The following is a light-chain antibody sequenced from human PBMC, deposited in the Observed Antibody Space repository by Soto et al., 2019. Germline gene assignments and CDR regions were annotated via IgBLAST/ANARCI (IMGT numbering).Light chain of an antibody. J-gene: IGKJ1*01. V-gene: IGKV3-11*01. CDR3: QQRSNWPKT. Sequence: TQSPSSLSASVGDRVTIVCRASQSVSSYLAWYQQKPGQAPRLLIYDASNRATGIPARFSGSGSGTDFTLTISSLEPEDFAVYYCQQRSNWPKTFGQGTKVEIK. CDR2: DAS. CDR1: QSVSSY.